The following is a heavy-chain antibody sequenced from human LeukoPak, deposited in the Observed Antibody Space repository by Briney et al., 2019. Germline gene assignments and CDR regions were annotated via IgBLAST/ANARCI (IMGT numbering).Heavy chain of an antibody. CDR1: GFTFDDYA. D-gene: IGHD1-26*01. CDR3: GRDLGGRSGY. CDR2: ISWNSGSI. J-gene: IGHJ4*02. V-gene: IGHV3-9*01. Sequence: GGSLRLSCAASGFTFDDYAMHWVRQAPGKGLEWVSGISWNSGSIGYADSVKGRFTISRDNAKNSLYLQMNSLRAEDTAVYYCGRDLGGRSGYWGQGTLVTVSS.